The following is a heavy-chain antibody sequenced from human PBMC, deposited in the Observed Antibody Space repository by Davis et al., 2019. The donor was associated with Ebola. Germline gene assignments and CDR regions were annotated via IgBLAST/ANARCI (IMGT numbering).Heavy chain of an antibody. J-gene: IGHJ5*02. D-gene: IGHD2/OR15-2a*01. CDR3: ARGSIVKLPTTTNWFDP. Sequence: ASVKVSCKASGYTFTGYYMHWVRQAPGQGLEWMGWINPNSGGTKYAQKFHGWVTMTRDTSISTAYMELSRLTSDDTAVYYCARGSIVKLPTTTNWFDPWGQGTLVTVSS. CDR2: INPNSGGT. V-gene: IGHV1-2*04. CDR1: GYTFTGYY.